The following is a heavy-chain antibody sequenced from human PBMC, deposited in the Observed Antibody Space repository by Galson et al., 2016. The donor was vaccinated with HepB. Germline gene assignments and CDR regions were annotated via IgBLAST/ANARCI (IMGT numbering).Heavy chain of an antibody. CDR1: GGSVSSGSYY. V-gene: IGHV4-61*01. CDR3: ARASPYDFWSGYWVVGNWFDP. Sequence: SETLSLTCTVSGGSVSSGSYYWSWIRQPPGKGLEWIGYIYYSGSPNYNPSLKSRVTISVDTSKNQFSLKLSSVTAADTAVYSCARASPYDFWSGYWVVGNWFDPWGQGTLVTVSS. J-gene: IGHJ5*02. D-gene: IGHD3-3*01. CDR2: IYYSGSP.